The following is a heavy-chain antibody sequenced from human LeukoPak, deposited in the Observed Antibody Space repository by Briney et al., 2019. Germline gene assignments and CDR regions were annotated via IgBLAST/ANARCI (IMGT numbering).Heavy chain of an antibody. CDR3: AKLIMFAAFDI. V-gene: IGHV4-39*07. J-gene: IGHJ3*02. CDR1: GGSISSSSYY. D-gene: IGHD3-10*02. Sequence: SETLSLTCTVSGGSISSSSYYWGWIRQPPGKGLEWIGSIYYSGSTYYNPSLKSRVTISVDTSKNQFSLKLSSVTAADTAIYYCAKLIMFAAFDIWGQGTMVTVSS. CDR2: IYYSGST.